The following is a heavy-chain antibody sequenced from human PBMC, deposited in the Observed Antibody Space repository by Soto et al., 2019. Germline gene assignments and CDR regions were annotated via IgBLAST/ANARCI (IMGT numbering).Heavy chain of an antibody. D-gene: IGHD3-22*01. Sequence: ASVKVSCKASGYTFTSYAMHWVRQAPGQRLEWMGWINAGNGNTKYSQKFQGRVTITRDTSASTAYMELSSLRSEDTAVYYCARAGITMIVVADYFDYWGQGTLVTVSS. CDR2: INAGNGNT. CDR1: GYTFTSYA. J-gene: IGHJ4*02. CDR3: ARAGITMIVVADYFDY. V-gene: IGHV1-3*01.